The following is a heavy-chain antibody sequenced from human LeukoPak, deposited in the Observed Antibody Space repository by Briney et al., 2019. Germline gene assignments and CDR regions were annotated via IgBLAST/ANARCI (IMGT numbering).Heavy chain of an antibody. V-gene: IGHV3-23*01. CDR1: GFTVSSNY. J-gene: IGHJ4*02. CDR3: AKRSVSSGYYPPSLDY. CDR2: ISGSGGST. D-gene: IGHD3-22*01. Sequence: GGSLRLSCAASGFTVSSNYMSWVRQAPGKGLEWVSAISGSGGSTYYADSVKGRFTISRDNSKNTLYLQMNSLRAEDTAVYYCAKRSVSSGYYPPSLDYWGQGTLVTVPS.